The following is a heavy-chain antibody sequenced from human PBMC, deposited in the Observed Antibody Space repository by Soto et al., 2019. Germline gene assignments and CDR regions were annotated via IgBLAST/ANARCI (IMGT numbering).Heavy chain of an antibody. CDR2: IIPIFGTA. Sequence: SVKVSCKASGGTFSSYAISWVRQAPGQGLEWMGGIIPIFGTANYAQKFQGRVTITADESTSTAYMELSSLRSEDTAVYYCAREIHGAHAFDIWGQGTMVTVS. V-gene: IGHV1-69*13. CDR1: GGTFSSYA. CDR3: AREIHGAHAFDI. J-gene: IGHJ3*02. D-gene: IGHD5-18*01.